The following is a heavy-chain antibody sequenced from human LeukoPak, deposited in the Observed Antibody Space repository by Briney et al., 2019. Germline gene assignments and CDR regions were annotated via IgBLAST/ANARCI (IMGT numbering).Heavy chain of an antibody. CDR2: IYYSGST. CDR1: SGSISRSNYY. J-gene: IGHJ3*02. Sequence: SETLSLTCTVSSGSISRSNYYWSWIRQPPGKGLEWIGYIYYSGSTNYNPSLKSRVTISVDTSKNQFSLKLSSVTAADTAVYYCARDSGKGHDAFDIWGQGTMVTVSS. V-gene: IGHV4-61*01. D-gene: IGHD1-1*01. CDR3: ARDSGKGHDAFDI.